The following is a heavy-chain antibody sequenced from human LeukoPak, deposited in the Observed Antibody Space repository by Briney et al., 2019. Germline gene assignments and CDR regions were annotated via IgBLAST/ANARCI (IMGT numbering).Heavy chain of an antibody. V-gene: IGHV4-59*08. CDR2: IYYSGST. D-gene: IGHD3-10*01. J-gene: IGHJ4*02. CDR1: GGSISSYY. Sequence: SETLSLTCTVSGGSISSYYWSWSRQPPGKGLEWIGYIYYSGSTNYNPSLKSRVTISVDTSKNQFSLKLSSVTAADTAVYYCARSDYYGSGSYFRYWGQGTLVTVSS. CDR3: ARSDYYGSGSYFRY.